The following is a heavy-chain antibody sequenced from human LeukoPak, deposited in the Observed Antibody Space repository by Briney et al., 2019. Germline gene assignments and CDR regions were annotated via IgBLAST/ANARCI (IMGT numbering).Heavy chain of an antibody. D-gene: IGHD1-26*01. Sequence: SETLSLTCTVSSGAISSSSYYWGWIRQPPGKGLEWIGSISYSGSTDYNPSLKSRVTISVDTSKNQFSLRLSSVTAADTAVYYCARHSGSYLYYFDFWGQGTLVTVSS. CDR1: SGAISSSSYY. CDR3: ARHSGSYLYYFDF. J-gene: IGHJ4*02. V-gene: IGHV4-39*01. CDR2: ISYSGST.